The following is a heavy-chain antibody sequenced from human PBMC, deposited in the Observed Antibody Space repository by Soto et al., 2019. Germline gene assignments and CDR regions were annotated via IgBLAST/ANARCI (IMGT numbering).Heavy chain of an antibody. Sequence: QVQLVQSGAEVKKPGASVKVSCKASGYTFTSYGISWVRQAPGQGLEWMGWISAYNGNTHYAQKLQGRGTMTADTTTSTADMELRSLSSDDTAVYYCAREDVVTARFDPWGQGTLVTISS. V-gene: IGHV1-18*04. CDR1: GYTFTSYG. CDR2: ISAYNGNT. CDR3: AREDVVTARFDP. D-gene: IGHD2-21*02. J-gene: IGHJ5*02.